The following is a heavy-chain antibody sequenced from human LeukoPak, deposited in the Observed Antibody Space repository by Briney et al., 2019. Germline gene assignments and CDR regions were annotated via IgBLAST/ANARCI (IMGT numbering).Heavy chain of an antibody. CDR3: ARAHYYGSGSYYGY. Sequence: GASVKVSCKVSGYTVTELSMHWVRQSPGKGLEWMGGFHPEDGETIYAQKFQGRVTITADESTSTAYMELSSLRSEDTAVYYCARAHYYGSGSYYGYWGQGTLVTVSS. D-gene: IGHD3-10*01. J-gene: IGHJ4*02. CDR2: FHPEDGET. CDR1: GYTVTELS. V-gene: IGHV1-24*01.